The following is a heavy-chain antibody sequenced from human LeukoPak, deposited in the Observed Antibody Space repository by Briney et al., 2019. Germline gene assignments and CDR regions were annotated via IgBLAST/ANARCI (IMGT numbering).Heavy chain of an antibody. J-gene: IGHJ4*02. CDR1: GGSISSSSYY. V-gene: IGHV4-39*01. CDR3: ARRYYSGSTYYFDY. D-gene: IGHD5-12*01. CDR2: IYYSGST. Sequence: PSETLSLTCTVSGGSISSSSYYWGWIRQPPGKGLEWIGSIYYSGSTYYNPSLKSRVTISVDTSKNQFSLKLSSVTAADTAVYYCARRYYSGSTYYFDYWGQGTLVTVSS.